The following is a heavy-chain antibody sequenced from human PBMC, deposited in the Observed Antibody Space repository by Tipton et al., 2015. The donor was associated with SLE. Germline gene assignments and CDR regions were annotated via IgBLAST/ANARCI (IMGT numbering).Heavy chain of an antibody. Sequence: SLRLSCAASGFTFSDYYMSWIRQAPGKGLEWISYINSSVKGRFTISRDNAKNSLYLQMNSLRAEDTAVYYCANGIYYYYGMDVWGQGTTVTVSS. V-gene: IGHV3-11*06. CDR3: ANGIYYYYGMDV. CDR1: GFTFSDYY. CDR2: INS. J-gene: IGHJ6*02.